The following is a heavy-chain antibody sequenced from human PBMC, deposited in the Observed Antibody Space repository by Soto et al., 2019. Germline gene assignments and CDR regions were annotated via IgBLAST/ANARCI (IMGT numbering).Heavy chain of an antibody. V-gene: IGHV4-38-2*01. CDR2: IYHSGST. J-gene: IGHJ6*02. CDR1: GYSIISGYY. CDR3: ARVGSSSGMDV. D-gene: IGHD6-6*01. Sequence: PSETLSLTCAVSGYSIISGYYLVLIRQPPGKGLEWIGSIYHSGSTYYNPSLKSRVTISVDTSKNQFSLKLSSVTAADTAVYYCARVGSSSGMDVWGQGTTVTVSS.